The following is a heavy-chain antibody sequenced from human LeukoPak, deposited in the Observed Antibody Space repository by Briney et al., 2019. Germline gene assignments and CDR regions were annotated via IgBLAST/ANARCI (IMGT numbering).Heavy chain of an antibody. V-gene: IGHV1-18*01. CDR2: ISAYNGNT. D-gene: IGHD2-15*01. J-gene: IGHJ4*02. CDR1: GYTFTSYG. Sequence: GASVKVSCKASGYTFTSYGISWVRQAPGQGLEWMGWISAYNGNTNYAQKLQGRVTMTTDTSTSTAYMELRSLRSDDTAVYYCARDLGYCSGGSCYAVSDYWGQGTLVTVSS. CDR3: ARDLGYCSGGSCYAVSDY.